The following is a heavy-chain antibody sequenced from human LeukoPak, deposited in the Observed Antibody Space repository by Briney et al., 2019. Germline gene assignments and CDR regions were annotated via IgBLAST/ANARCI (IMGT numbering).Heavy chain of an antibody. CDR3: ASFLVGQGDFDY. Sequence: ASVKVSCKASGYTFTSYGISWVRQAPGQGLEWMGWISAYNGNTNYAQKLQGRVTMTTDTSTSTAYMELRSLRSDDTAVYYCASFLVGQGDFDYWGQGTLVTVSS. CDR2: ISAYNGNT. J-gene: IGHJ4*02. V-gene: IGHV1-18*01. D-gene: IGHD2-8*02. CDR1: GYTFTSYG.